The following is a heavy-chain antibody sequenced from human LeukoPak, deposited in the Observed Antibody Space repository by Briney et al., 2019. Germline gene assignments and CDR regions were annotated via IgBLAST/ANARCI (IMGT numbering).Heavy chain of an antibody. J-gene: IGHJ6*03. CDR3: ARVGIDWNYGSYSYYYMDV. Sequence: SVKVSCKASGGTFSSYAISWVRQAPGQGLEWMGGIIPIFGTANYAQKFQGRVTITADKSTSTAYMELSSLRSEDTAVYYCARVGIDWNYGSYSYYYMDVWGKGTTVTVSS. V-gene: IGHV1-69*06. D-gene: IGHD1-7*01. CDR2: IIPIFGTA. CDR1: GGTFSSYA.